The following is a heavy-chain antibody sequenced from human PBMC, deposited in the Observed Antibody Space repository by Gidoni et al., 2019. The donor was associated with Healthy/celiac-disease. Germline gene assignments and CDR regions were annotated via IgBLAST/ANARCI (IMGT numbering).Heavy chain of an antibody. CDR1: GFTFRRYA. V-gene: IGHV3-30*04. Sequence: QVQLVDSGGGVVHPGGSLRLSCAASGFTFRRYAMHGVRQAPGKGREWVAVISYDGSNKYYADSVKGRFTIARDKSKNTLYLQMNSLRAEETAVYYCARAEHYYDSSGLDYWGQGTLVTVSS. CDR3: ARAEHYYDSSGLDY. D-gene: IGHD3-22*01. J-gene: IGHJ4*02. CDR2: ISYDGSNK.